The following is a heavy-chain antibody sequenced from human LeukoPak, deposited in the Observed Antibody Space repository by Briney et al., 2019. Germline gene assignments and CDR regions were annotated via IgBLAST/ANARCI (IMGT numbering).Heavy chain of an antibody. V-gene: IGHV4-4*07. CDR2: IYTSGST. CDR3: ARDRYYDFWSGYYYPYFDY. J-gene: IGHJ4*02. D-gene: IGHD3-3*01. Sequence: PSETLSLTCTVSGGSISSYYWSWIRQPAGKGLEWIGRIYTSGSTNYNPSLKSRVTMSVDTSKNQFSLKLSSVTAADTAVYYCARDRYYDFWSGYYYPYFDYWGQGTLVTVPS. CDR1: GGSISSYY.